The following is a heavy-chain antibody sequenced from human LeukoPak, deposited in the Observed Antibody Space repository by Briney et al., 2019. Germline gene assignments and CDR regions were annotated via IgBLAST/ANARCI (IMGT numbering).Heavy chain of an antibody. CDR2: ISSSSSYI. CDR3: AKGHLAVAGGYYFDS. V-gene: IGHV3-21*04. Sequence: GSLRLSCAASGFTFRSYNMNWVRQAPGKRPEWVSSISSSSSYIYYADSVKGRFTISRDNAKNSLHLEMNSLRPEDTAFYYCAKGHLAVAGGYYFDSWGQGTLVTVSS. D-gene: IGHD6-19*01. CDR1: GFTFRSYN. J-gene: IGHJ4*02.